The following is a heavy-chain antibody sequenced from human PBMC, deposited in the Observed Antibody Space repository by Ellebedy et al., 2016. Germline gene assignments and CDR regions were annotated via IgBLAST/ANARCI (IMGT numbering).Heavy chain of an antibody. D-gene: IGHD2-15*01. CDR2: INPNSGGT. CDR1: GYTFTGYY. J-gene: IGHJ3*02. V-gene: IGHV1-2*02. Sequence: ASVKVSCXASGYTFTGYYMHWVRQAPGQGLEWMGWINPNSGGTNYAQKFQGRVTMTRDTSISTAYMELSRLRSDDTAVYYCARGLYCSGGSCHDAFDIWGQGTMVTVSS. CDR3: ARGLYCSGGSCHDAFDI.